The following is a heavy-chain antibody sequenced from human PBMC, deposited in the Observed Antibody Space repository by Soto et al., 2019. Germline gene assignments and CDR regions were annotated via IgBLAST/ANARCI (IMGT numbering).Heavy chain of an antibody. D-gene: IGHD2-2*01. Sequence: EVQLVESGGGLVKPGGSLTLSCAASGFTFSSYTMNWVRQAPGKGLEWVSSITSSSGYKNYAESVKGRFTISRDNANYLLYLQINSLRAEDTAVYYCARVVSAAADDFDYWGQGTLVTVSS. J-gene: IGHJ4*02. CDR1: GFTFSSYT. CDR3: ARVVSAAADDFDY. V-gene: IGHV3-21*06. CDR2: ITSSSGYK.